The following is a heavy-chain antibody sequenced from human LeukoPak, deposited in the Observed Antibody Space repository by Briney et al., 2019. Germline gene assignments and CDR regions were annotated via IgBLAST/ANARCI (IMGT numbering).Heavy chain of an antibody. D-gene: IGHD1-26*01. CDR2: INHSGST. CDR1: GGSFSGYY. Sequence: SETLSLTCAVYGGSFSGYYWSWIRQPPGKGLEWIGEINHSGSTNYNPSLKSRVTISVDTSKNQFSLKLSSVTAADTAVYYCARLRATRFYYYGMDVWGQGTTVTVSS. V-gene: IGHV4-34*01. CDR3: ARLRATRFYYYGMDV. J-gene: IGHJ6*02.